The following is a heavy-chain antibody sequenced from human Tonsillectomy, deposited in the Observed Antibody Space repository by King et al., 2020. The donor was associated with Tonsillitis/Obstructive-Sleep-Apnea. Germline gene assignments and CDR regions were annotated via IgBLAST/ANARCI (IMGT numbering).Heavy chain of an antibody. J-gene: IGHJ6*03. CDR3: ARNTVKDYYYYMDV. D-gene: IGHD4-11*01. CDR2: IWYDGSNK. Sequence: VQLVESGGGVVQPGRSLTLSCEASGFSFSNHGMHWVRQAPGKGLEWVAVIWYDGSNKSHADSVKGRFTISRDNSKNTLSLQMNSLRAEYTAVYYCARNTVKDYYYYMDVWGKGTTVTVSS. V-gene: IGHV3-33*01. CDR1: GFSFSNHG.